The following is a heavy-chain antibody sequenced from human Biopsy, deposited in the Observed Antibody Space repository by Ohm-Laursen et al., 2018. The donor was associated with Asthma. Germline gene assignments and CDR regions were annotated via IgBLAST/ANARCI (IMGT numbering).Heavy chain of an antibody. Sequence: SLRLSCAASGFVFRSHAMHWVRQAPGKGLEWVAVVSYDGGVAHYADSMKGRFTISRDNAKSSLYLQMNRLRTDDTAVYYCAKRRGYSDLTDFDHWGQGTLVTVSS. CDR2: VSYDGGVA. J-gene: IGHJ4*02. CDR1: GFVFRSHA. D-gene: IGHD3-3*01. V-gene: IGHV3-30*18. CDR3: AKRRGYSDLTDFDH.